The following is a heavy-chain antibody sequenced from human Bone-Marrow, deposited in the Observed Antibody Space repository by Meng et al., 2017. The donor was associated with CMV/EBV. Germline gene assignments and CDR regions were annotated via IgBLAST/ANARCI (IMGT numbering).Heavy chain of an antibody. CDR3: ARDPTGPYDFWSGYSGMDV. CDR1: GFTFSSYS. J-gene: IGHJ6*02. D-gene: IGHD3-3*01. CDR2: ISSSSSTI. Sequence: VGSLRLSCAAPGFTFSSYSMNWVRLAPGKGLEWVSYISSSSSTIYYADSVKGRFTISRDNAKNSLYLQMNSLRAEDTAVYYCARDPTGPYDFWSGYSGMDVWGQGTTVTVSS. V-gene: IGHV3-48*04.